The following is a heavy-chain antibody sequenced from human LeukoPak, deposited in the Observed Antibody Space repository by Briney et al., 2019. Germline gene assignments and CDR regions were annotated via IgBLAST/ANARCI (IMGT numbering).Heavy chain of an antibody. V-gene: IGHV1-18*01. CDR1: GFIFTDYG. CDR2: ISAKNGNT. Sequence: PQASVTVSCKASGFIFTDYGISWVRQAPGQGLEWMGWISAKNGNTNYAQKFQGRVTMTTDTSMTTAYMELRSLRYDDTAVYYCATAKSAMVSCFDPWGQGTLVTVSS. CDR3: ATAKSAMVSCFDP. J-gene: IGHJ5*02. D-gene: IGHD5-18*01.